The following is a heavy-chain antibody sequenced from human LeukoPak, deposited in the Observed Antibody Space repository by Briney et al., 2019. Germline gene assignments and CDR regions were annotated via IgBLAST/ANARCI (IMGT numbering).Heavy chain of an antibody. CDR2: ISGSGGST. J-gene: IGHJ4*02. D-gene: IGHD6-19*01. CDR3: AKDLAAVPGNKYFAY. Sequence: QPGGSLRLSCAASGFTFSTYDMTWVRQAPGEGLEWVSSISGSGGSTYYADSVKGRFTTSRDNSKNTLYLQMNGLRAEDTAVYYCAKDLAAVPGNKYFAYWGQRTLVTVSS. CDR1: GFTFSTYD. V-gene: IGHV3-23*01.